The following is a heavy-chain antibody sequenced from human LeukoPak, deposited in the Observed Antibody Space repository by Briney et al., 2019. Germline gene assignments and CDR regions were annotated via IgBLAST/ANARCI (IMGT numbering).Heavy chain of an antibody. J-gene: IGHJ6*03. D-gene: IGHD2-2*01. CDR2: IYYSGST. CDR3: ARGELGYCSSTSCYGGYYYMDV. Sequence: HSETLSLTCTVSGGSISSYYWSWIRQPPGKGLEWIGYIYYSGSTNYNPSLKSRVTISVDTSKNQFSLKLSSVTAADTAVYYCARGELGYCSSTSCYGGYYYMDVWGKGTTVTVSS. V-gene: IGHV4-59*01. CDR1: GGSISSYY.